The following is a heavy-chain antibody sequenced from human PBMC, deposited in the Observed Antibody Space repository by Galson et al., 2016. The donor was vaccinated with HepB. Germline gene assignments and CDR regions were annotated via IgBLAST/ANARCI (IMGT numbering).Heavy chain of an antibody. V-gene: IGHV4-34*01. CDR1: GGSFRNYY. CDR2: INHSGST. CDR3: ARGPGYYQAPIDF. Sequence: SETLSLTCVVSGGSFRNYYWTWIRLPPGKGLEWIGDINHSGSTNYHESLEGRVTISVDTSKRQFSLKMSSVTAADTAVYFCARGPGYYQAPIDFWGPGTLVTVSS. J-gene: IGHJ4*02. D-gene: IGHD2-2*01.